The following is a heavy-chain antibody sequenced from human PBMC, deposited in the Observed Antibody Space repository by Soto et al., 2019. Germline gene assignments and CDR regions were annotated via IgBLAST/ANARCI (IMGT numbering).Heavy chain of an antibody. J-gene: IGHJ4*02. CDR1: GYTFTGYY. Sequence: ASVKVSCKASGYTFTGYYMHWVRQAPGQGLEWMGWISAYNGNTNYAQKLQGRVTMTTDTSTSTAYMELRSLRSDDTAVYYCARDYVWGSYHKPKTPTFDYWGKGTLVTVSS. CDR2: ISAYNGNT. CDR3: ARDYVWGSYHKPKTPTFDY. V-gene: IGHV1-18*04. D-gene: IGHD3-16*02.